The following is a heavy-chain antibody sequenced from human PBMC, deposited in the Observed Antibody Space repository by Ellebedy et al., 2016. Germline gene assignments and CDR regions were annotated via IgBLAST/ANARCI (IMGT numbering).Heavy chain of an antibody. CDR1: GFSFNTFF. CDR2: ISGSGDNT. J-gene: IGHJ4*02. CDR3: RHGHYADY. Sequence: GGSLRLXFAASGFSFNTFFMSWVRQAPGKGLQWVSTISGSGDNTRFADSVKGRFTVSRDNSRNTVYLQMNNLRVEDTALYYCRHGHYADYWGQGTLVTVSS. D-gene: IGHD3/OR15-3a*01. V-gene: IGHV3-23*01.